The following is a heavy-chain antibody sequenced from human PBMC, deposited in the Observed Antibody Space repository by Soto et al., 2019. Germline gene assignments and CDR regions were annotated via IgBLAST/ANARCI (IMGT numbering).Heavy chain of an antibody. CDR3: AREASYGQTHYFDY. Sequence: QVQLVQSGAEVKKPGSSVKVSCKASGGTFSSYAISWVRQAPGQGLEWMGGIIPIFGTANYAQKFQGRVTITADESTSTAYMEVSSLRSEDTAVYYCAREASYGQTHYFDYWGQGTLVTVSS. CDR2: IIPIFGTA. J-gene: IGHJ4*02. CDR1: GGTFSSYA. V-gene: IGHV1-69*01. D-gene: IGHD5-18*01.